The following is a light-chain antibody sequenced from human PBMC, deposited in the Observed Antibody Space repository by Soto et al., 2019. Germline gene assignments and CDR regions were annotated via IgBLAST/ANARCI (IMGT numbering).Light chain of an antibody. CDR2: AAS. CDR1: QTISTY. J-gene: IGKJ5*01. V-gene: IGKV1-39*01. Sequence: DIQMTQSPSSLSASVGDRVTITCRASQTISTYLNWYQQKPGKAPKLLIHAASSLQSGVPSRFSGSGSGTDFTLTISSLQPEDFATYYCQQSYSTPTITFGQGTRLEI. CDR3: QQSYSTPTIT.